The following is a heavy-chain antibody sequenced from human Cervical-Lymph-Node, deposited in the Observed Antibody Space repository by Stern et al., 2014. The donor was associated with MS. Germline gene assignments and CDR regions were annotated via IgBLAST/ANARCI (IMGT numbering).Heavy chain of an antibody. CDR1: GVSLNNYY. Sequence: VQLVESGPGLVKPSETLSLTCNVSGVSLNNYYWSWIRQPPGKGLEWIVYAHNNGSTNYSPSLRGRVTISLDTSRNQFSLNLISVTAADTAVYFCARGRGSFWGQGILVTISS. J-gene: IGHJ4*02. CDR3: ARGRGSF. D-gene: IGHD6-25*01. V-gene: IGHV4-59*01. CDR2: AHNNGST.